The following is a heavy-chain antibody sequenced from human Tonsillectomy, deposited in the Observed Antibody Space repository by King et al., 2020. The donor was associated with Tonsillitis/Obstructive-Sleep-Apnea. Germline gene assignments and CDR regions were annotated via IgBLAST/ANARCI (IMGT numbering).Heavy chain of an antibody. D-gene: IGHD3-9*01. J-gene: IGHJ4*02. CDR2: IYYSGST. V-gene: IGHV4-39*07. CDR3: ARDLPNYDILTGSHRGEYFDY. CDR1: GGSISSSSYY. Sequence: LQMQESGPGLVKPSETLSLTCTVSGGSISSSSYYWGWIRQPPGQGLEWIGSIYYSGSTYYNPSLKSRVTISVDTSKNQFSLKLSSVTAADTAVYYCARDLPNYDILTGSHRGEYFDYWGQGTLVTVSS.